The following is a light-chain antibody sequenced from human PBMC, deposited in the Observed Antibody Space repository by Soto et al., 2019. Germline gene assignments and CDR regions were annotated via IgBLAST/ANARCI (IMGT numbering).Light chain of an antibody. V-gene: IGKV1-39*01. CDR2: AAS. Sequence: DIQMTQSPSSLSASVGDRVTITCRASQSISSYLNWYQQKQGKAPKLLIYAASSLQSGVPSRFSGSGSGTDFTLTISSLQPEDFSTYYCQQSYSNPRTFGQGTKVDIK. CDR3: QQSYSNPRT. J-gene: IGKJ1*01. CDR1: QSISSY.